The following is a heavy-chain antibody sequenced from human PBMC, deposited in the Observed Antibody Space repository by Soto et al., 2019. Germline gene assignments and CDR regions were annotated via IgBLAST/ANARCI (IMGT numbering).Heavy chain of an antibody. D-gene: IGHD6-19*01. CDR3: AKTPEQWLVSYYFDY. J-gene: IGHJ4*02. Sequence: PWWSLRLSCSASVFTFSSYAMSWFRQAPGKGLEWVSAISGSGGSTYYADSVKGRFTISRDNSKNTLYLQMNSLRAEDTAVYYCAKTPEQWLVSYYFDYWGQGTLVTVSS. CDR1: VFTFSSYA. CDR2: ISGSGGST. V-gene: IGHV3-23*01.